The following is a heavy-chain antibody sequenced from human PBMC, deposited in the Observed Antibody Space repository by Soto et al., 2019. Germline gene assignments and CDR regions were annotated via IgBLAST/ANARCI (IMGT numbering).Heavy chain of an antibody. CDR2: IIPIFGTA. D-gene: IGHD3-22*01. CDR1: GGTFSSYS. V-gene: IGHV1-69*13. CDR3: ARVPYYYDSSGYSTSYYYYGMYV. J-gene: IGHJ6*02. Sequence: SVKVSCKASGGTFSSYSISWVRQAPGQGLEWMGGIIPIFGTANYAQKFQGRVTITADESTSTAYMELSSLRSEDTAVYYCARVPYYYDSSGYSTSYYYYGMYVWGQGTTVTVSS.